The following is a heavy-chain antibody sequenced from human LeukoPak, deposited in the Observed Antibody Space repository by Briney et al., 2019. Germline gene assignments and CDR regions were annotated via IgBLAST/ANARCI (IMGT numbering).Heavy chain of an antibody. J-gene: IGHJ4*02. Sequence: GASVKVSCKASGYSFTGYYMHWVRQPPGQGLEWMGWINPNSGDTNYGQKFQGRVSMTRDTSISTAYMELNSLRSDDTAVYYCASGYSSGWSGDYWGQGTLVTVSS. CDR1: GYSFTGYY. CDR3: ASGYSSGWSGDY. CDR2: INPNSGDT. V-gene: IGHV1-2*02. D-gene: IGHD6-19*01.